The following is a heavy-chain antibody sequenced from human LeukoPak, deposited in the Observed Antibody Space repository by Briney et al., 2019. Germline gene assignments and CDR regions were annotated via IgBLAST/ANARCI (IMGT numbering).Heavy chain of an antibody. CDR2: ISWNSGSI. CDR1: GFTFDDYA. Sequence: GGSLRLSCAASGFTFDDYAMHWVRQAPGKGLEWVSGISWNSGSIGYADSVKGRFTISRDNAKNSLYLQMNSLRAEDTALYYCAKVGGSGRNYYYGMDVWGQGTTVTVSS. CDR3: AKVGGSGRNYYYGMDV. D-gene: IGHD3-16*01. J-gene: IGHJ6*02. V-gene: IGHV3-9*01.